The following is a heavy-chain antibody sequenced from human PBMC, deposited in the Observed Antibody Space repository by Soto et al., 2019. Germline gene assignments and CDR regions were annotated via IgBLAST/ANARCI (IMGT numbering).Heavy chain of an antibody. J-gene: IGHJ4*02. CDR3: AGARREGLPIYYFDS. CDR2: IFWNDER. D-gene: IGHD1-26*01. CDR1: GFSLSKARMG. Sequence: SGPTLVNPTETLTLTCTCSGFSLSKARMGVSWIRQPPGKALEWLAHIFWNDERSYNTSLKSRLTISRDTSKSQVVLTMTNVGPGDAGTSFCAGARREGLPIYYFDSWGQGTLVTVSS. V-gene: IGHV2-26*01.